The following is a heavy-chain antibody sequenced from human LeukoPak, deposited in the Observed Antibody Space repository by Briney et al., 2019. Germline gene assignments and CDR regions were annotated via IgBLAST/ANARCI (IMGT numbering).Heavy chain of an antibody. J-gene: IGHJ4*02. CDR2: ISYDGSNK. CDR1: GFTFSSYA. V-gene: IGHV3-30-3*01. D-gene: IGHD3-10*01. CDR3: ARAASKGSYNIIDY. Sequence: GGSLRLSCAASGFTFSSYAMHWVRQAPGKGLVWVTLISYDGSNKYYADSVKGRFTISRDNSKNTLYLQMNSLRAEDTAVYYCARAASKGSYNIIDYWGQGTLVTVSS.